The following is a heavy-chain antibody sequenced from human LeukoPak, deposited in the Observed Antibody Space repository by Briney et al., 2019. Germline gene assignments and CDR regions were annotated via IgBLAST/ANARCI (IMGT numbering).Heavy chain of an antibody. D-gene: IGHD6-13*01. J-gene: IGHJ4*02. CDR1: GGSISSGGYY. CDR2: IYYSGST. V-gene: IGHV4-31*03. CDR3: ARRIAAAGTFDY. Sequence: PPQTLSLTCTVSGGSISSGGYYWSLIRQHPGKGLEWIGYIYYSGSTYYNPSLKSRVTISVDTSKNQFSLKLSSVTAADTAVYYCARRIAAAGTFDYWGQGTLATVSS.